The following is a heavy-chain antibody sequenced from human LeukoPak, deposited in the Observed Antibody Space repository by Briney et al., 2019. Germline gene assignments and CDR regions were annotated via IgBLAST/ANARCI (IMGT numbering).Heavy chain of an antibody. V-gene: IGHV1-69*13. CDR2: IIPIFGTA. CDR1: GYTFTSYG. CDR3: ARGDGAYCGGDCYWGPFDY. Sequence: ASVKVSCKASGYTFTSYGISWVRQAPGQGLEWMGGIIPIFGTANYAQKFQGRVTITADESTSTAYMELSSLRSEDTAVYYCARGDGAYCGGDCYWGPFDYWGQGTLVTVSS. J-gene: IGHJ4*02. D-gene: IGHD2-21*02.